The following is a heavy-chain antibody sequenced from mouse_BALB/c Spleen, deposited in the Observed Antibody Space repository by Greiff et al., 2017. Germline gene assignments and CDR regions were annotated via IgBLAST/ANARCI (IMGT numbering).Heavy chain of an antibody. Sequence: QVQLQESGAELVRPGPSVKVSCKASGYAFTNYLIAWVKQRPGQGLEWIGVINPGSGGTNYNEKFKGKATLTADKSSSTAYMQLSSLTSDDSAVYFCARDGYDERDFDYWGQGTTLTVSS. D-gene: IGHD2-2*01. J-gene: IGHJ2*01. CDR3: ARDGYDERDFDY. CDR2: INPGSGGT. CDR1: GYAFTNYL. V-gene: IGHV1-54*01.